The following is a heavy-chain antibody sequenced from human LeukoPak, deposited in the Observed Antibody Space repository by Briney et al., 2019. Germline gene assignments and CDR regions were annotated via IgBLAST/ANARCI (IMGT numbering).Heavy chain of an antibody. Sequence: KSGGSLRLSCAASGFTCSSYNMNWVRQAPGKGLEWVSSISSSSSYIYYADSVKGRFTISRDNAKNSLYLQMNSLRAEDTAAYYCARRVYSSSSFDYWGQGTLVTVSS. V-gene: IGHV3-21*01. CDR2: ISSSSSYI. CDR3: ARRVYSSSSFDY. CDR1: GFTCSSYN. D-gene: IGHD6-13*01. J-gene: IGHJ4*02.